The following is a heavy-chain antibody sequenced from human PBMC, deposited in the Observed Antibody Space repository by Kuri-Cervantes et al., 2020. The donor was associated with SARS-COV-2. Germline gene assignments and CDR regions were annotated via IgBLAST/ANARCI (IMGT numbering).Heavy chain of an antibody. CDR1: GFTFSSYA. D-gene: IGHD5-18*01. V-gene: IGHV3-30-3*01. Sequence: GESLKISCAASGFTFSSYAMHWVRQAPGKGLEWVAVISYDGSNKYYADSVKGRFTISRDNSKNTLYLQMNSLRAEDTAVYYCARDGRGLDTAMVYYGMDVWGQGTTVTVSS. CDR3: ARDGRGLDTAMVYYGMDV. CDR2: ISYDGSNK. J-gene: IGHJ6*02.